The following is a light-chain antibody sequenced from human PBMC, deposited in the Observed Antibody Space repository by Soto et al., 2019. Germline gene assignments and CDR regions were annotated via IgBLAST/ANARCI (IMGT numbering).Light chain of an antibody. CDR3: QQYNNWPLT. V-gene: IGKV3-15*01. J-gene: IGKJ5*01. CDR2: GAS. CDR1: QSVSSN. Sequence: EIVMTQSPATLSLSPGGRATLSCRASQSVSSNLAWYKQKPGQAPRLLIYGASTRATGIPARFSGSGSGTEFTLTISSLKSEDFALYYCQQYNNWPLTFGQGTRLEIK.